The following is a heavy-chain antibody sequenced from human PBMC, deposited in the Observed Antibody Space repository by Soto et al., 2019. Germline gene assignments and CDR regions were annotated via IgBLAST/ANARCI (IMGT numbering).Heavy chain of an antibody. J-gene: IGHJ4*02. V-gene: IGHV3-23*01. D-gene: IGHD6-19*01. CDR2: ISGSGDST. Sequence: EVQLLESGGGLVQPGGSLRLSCAASGFTFSSYAMNWVRQAPGKGLEWVSVISGSGDSTYYADSVKGRFTIDRDNSKNTLYLQMNSLRAEDTAVYYCASRSSGWFFDYWGQGTLVTVSS. CDR1: GFTFSSYA. CDR3: ASRSSGWFFDY.